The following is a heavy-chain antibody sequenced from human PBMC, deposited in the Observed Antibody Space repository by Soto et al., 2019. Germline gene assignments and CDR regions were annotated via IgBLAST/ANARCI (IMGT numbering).Heavy chain of an antibody. CDR1: GYTFTSYG. CDR2: ISAYNGNT. J-gene: IGHJ4*02. V-gene: IGHV1-18*01. CDR3: ARGYYDSSGYPVLPFDY. D-gene: IGHD3-22*01. Sequence: ASVKVSCKASGYTFTSYGISWVRQAPGQGLEWMGWISAYNGNTNYAQKLQGRVTMTTDTSTSTAYMELRSLRSDDTAVYYCARGYYDSSGYPVLPFDYWGQGTLVTVSS.